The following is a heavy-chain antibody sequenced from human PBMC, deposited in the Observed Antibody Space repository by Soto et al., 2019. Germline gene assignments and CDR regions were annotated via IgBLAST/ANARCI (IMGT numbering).Heavy chain of an antibody. CDR2: INPSGGST. CDR1: GYTFTSYY. V-gene: IGHV1-46*03. D-gene: IGHD2-15*01. Sequence: QVQLVQSGAEVKKPGASVKVSCKASGYTFTSYYMHWVRQAPGQGLEWMGIINPSGGSTSYAQKFQGRVTMTRDTSTSTVYMELSSLRSEDTAVYYCARGQPKIVVVVAAATRAFDLWGQGTMVTVSS. J-gene: IGHJ3*01. CDR3: ARGQPKIVVVVAAATRAFDL.